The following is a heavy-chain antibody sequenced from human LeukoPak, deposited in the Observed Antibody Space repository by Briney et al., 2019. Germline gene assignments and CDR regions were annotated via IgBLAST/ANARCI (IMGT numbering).Heavy chain of an antibody. D-gene: IGHD6-19*01. CDR3: ARVVLSGGLRNWFDP. V-gene: IGHV1-18*01. CDR1: GYTFTGYG. CDR2: ISAYNGNT. J-gene: IGHJ5*02. Sequence: ASVKVSCKASGYTFTGYGISWVRQAPGQGLEWMGWISAYNGNTNYAQKLQGRVTMTTDTSTSTAYMELRSLRSDDTAVYYCARVVLSGGLRNWFDPWGQGTLVTVSS.